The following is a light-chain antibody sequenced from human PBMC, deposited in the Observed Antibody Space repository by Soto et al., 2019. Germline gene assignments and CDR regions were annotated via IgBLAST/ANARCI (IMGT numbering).Light chain of an antibody. V-gene: IGKV3-15*01. Sequence: EIVMTQSPATLSVSPGERATLSCRASQSVSSNLAWYQQKPGQAPRLLIYGATTRATGIAAWFSGSGSGTEFTLTISSLQSEDFAVYYCQQYNNWPRTFGQGTKVEI. CDR3: QQYNNWPRT. CDR1: QSVSSN. J-gene: IGKJ1*01. CDR2: GAT.